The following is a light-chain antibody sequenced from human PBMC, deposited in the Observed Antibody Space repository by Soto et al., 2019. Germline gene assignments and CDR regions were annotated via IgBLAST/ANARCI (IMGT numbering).Light chain of an antibody. Sequence: IVLVQNRATLPFSPGESTSLCCRARQSVGSYLAWYQHKPGQAPRLLISDASNRATGIPARFSGSGSETDFTLTIGRLEPEDFAVYYCQQYGSLPRTFGQGTKVDIK. CDR1: QSVGSY. J-gene: IGKJ1*01. CDR2: DAS. V-gene: IGKV3-11*01. CDR3: QQYGSLPRT.